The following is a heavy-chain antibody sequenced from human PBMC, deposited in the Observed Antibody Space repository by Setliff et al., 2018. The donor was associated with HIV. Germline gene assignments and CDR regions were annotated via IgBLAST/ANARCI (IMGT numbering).Heavy chain of an antibody. CDR3: ARHGSWGESSGWYRANAFFDS. CDR1: AYSISSHYY. V-gene: IGHV4-38-2*01. D-gene: IGHD6-19*01. CDR2: IYQSGTT. Sequence: SGTLSLTCAVSAYSISSHYYWGWIRQPPGKVVEWVGTIYQSGTTNYNPSLKIRVIISVYTSKNQFSLKVTSVTALDTAVFYCARHGSWGESSGWYRANAFFDSWGQAAWSPS. J-gene: IGHJ4*01.